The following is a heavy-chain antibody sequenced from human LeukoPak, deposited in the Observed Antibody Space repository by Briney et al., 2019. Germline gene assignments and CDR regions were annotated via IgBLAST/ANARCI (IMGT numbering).Heavy chain of an antibody. CDR3: ARDPSGYCSGGSCYRFDP. CDR1: GFTFGSYN. V-gene: IGHV3-21*01. Sequence: GGAVTLSCAASGFTFGSYNMNWVRQAPGKGLEWVGCISSSSTYIYYADSVKGRFTISRDNAKNSLYLQMNSLRAEDTAVYYCARDPSGYCSGGSCYRFDPWGQETLVTVSS. D-gene: IGHD2-15*01. J-gene: IGHJ5*02. CDR2: ISSSSTYI.